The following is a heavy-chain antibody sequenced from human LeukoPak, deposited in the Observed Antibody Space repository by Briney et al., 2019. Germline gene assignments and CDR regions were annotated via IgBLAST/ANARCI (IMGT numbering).Heavy chain of an antibody. Sequence: ASVKVSCKVSGGTFSSYAISWVRQAPGQGLEWMGGIIPIFGTANYAQKFQGRVTITTDESTSTAYMELSSLRSEDTAVYYCARGKYNWNYYYYMDVWGKGTTVTVSS. CDR1: GGTFSSYA. D-gene: IGHD1-20*01. CDR3: ARGKYNWNYYYYMDV. CDR2: IIPIFGTA. V-gene: IGHV1-69*05. J-gene: IGHJ6*03.